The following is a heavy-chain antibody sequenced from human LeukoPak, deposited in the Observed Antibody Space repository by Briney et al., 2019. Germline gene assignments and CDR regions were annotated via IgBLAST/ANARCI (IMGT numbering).Heavy chain of an antibody. CDR3: ARGGTSGWRTPNDDY. CDR2: SNPYNVNT. V-gene: IGHV1-18*01. CDR1: GYTFTTYG. D-gene: IGHD6-19*01. Sequence: ASVKVSCKASGYTFTTYGISWVRQAPGQGLEWMGWSNPYNVNTNYAQKLRGRVTMTTDTSTSTAYMELRSLRSDDTAVYYCARGGTSGWRTPNDDYWGQGTLVTVSS. J-gene: IGHJ4*02.